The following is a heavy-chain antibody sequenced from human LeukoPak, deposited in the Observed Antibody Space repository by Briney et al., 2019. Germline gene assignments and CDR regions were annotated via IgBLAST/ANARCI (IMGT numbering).Heavy chain of an antibody. CDR2: LYYSGST. Sequence: SETLSLTCTVSGGSISSSSYYWGWIRQPPGKGLEWIGSLYYSGSTYYNPSLKSRVTISVDKSKNQFSLKLSSVTAADTAVYYCASFPPLNYDSSGGPDYWGQGTLVTVSS. J-gene: IGHJ4*02. CDR3: ASFPPLNYDSSGGPDY. CDR1: GGSISSSSYY. V-gene: IGHV4-39*07. D-gene: IGHD3-22*01.